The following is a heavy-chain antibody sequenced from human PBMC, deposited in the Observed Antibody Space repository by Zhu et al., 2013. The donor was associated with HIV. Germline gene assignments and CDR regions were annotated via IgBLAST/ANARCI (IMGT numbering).Heavy chain of an antibody. CDR3: ARDSFYYDSRGYPDF. D-gene: IGHD3-22*01. CDR2: ISSSNGDT. V-gene: IGHV1-18*01. CDR1: GYNFVDYG. J-gene: IGHJ4*02. Sequence: QVQLVQSGAVMKNPGASVMVSCKTSGYNFVDYGITWVRQAPGEGLEWMGWISSSNGDTNYAHFYQDRVTFIADTSTKTAYMELRSLMFDDTAVYYCARDSFYYDSRGYPDFWGQGTLVTVSS.